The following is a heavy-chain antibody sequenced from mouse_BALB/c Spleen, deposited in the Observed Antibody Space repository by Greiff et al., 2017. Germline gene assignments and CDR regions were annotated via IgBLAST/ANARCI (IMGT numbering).Heavy chain of an antibody. V-gene: IGHV2-9-2*01. CDR3: VRDRDAMDY. CDR1: GFSLTSYD. D-gene: IGHD3-1*01. CDR2: IWTGGGT. Sequence: VKLVESGPGLVAPSQSLSITCTVSGFSLTSYDISWIRQTPGKGLEWLGVIWTGGGTNYNSAFMSRLSISKDNSKSKVFLKMNSLQTDDTAIYYCVRDRDAMDYWGQGTSVTVSS. J-gene: IGHJ4*01.